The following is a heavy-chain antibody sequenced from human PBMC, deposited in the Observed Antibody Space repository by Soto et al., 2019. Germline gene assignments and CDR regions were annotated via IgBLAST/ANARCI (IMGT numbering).Heavy chain of an antibody. V-gene: IGHV4-39*01. CDR1: GASISSTSYY. J-gene: IGHJ3*01. D-gene: IGHD1-26*01. Sequence: QLQLEESGPGLVKPSETLSLTCSVSGASISSTSYYWAWIRQPPGRGLEWIGSFSHGGPTYYNPSLKSRVIIPVDTSKNQFSLKLSAVTAADTAVYFCARREMSWHAFDFWGQGTMVTVS. CDR2: FSHGGPT. CDR3: ARREMSWHAFDF.